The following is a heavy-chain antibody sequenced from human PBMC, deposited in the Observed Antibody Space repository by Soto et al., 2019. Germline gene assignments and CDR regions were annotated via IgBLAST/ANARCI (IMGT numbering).Heavy chain of an antibody. J-gene: IGHJ4*02. CDR3: AKDLLTVFGVVVTFED. CDR1: GFTFDSYA. D-gene: IGHD3-3*01. Sequence: EVQLLESGGGLVQPGGYLRLYCATDGFTFDSYAMHWVRQAPGKGLEWVSSLSGSGYQTYYADSVKGRLTISRDRSKNTVYLQMNSLRAEDTAVYFCAKDLLTVFGVVVTFEDWGRGTLVTVAS. V-gene: IGHV3-23*01. CDR2: LSGSGYQT.